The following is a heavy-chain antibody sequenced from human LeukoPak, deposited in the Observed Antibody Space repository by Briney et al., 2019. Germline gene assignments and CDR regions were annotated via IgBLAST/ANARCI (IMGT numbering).Heavy chain of an antibody. CDR2: IDDNGDNT. CDR3: AKYDYGGNPNEYCFDY. V-gene: IGHV3-23*01. J-gene: IGHJ4*02. Sequence: PGGSLRLSCAASGFTFSSYAMSWVRQAPGKGLEWVSTIDDNGDNTYYADSVKGRFTISRDNSKNTLYLQMSSLRAEGTAVYYCAKYDYGGNPNEYCFDYWGQGTLVTVSS. CDR1: GFTFSSYA. D-gene: IGHD4-23*01.